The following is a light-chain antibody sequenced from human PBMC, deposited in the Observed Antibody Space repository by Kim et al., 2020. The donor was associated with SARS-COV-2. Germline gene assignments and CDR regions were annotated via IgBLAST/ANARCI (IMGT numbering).Light chain of an antibody. CDR2: GNT. Sequence: QWVTISCTGSSSNIGARYEVHWYQQLPGTAPKLLIYGNTNRPSGVPDRFSGSKSGTSASLAITGLQAEDEADYYCQSYDSSLSGSVFGGGTQLTVL. CDR3: QSYDSSLSGSV. J-gene: IGLJ2*01. CDR1: SSNIGARYE. V-gene: IGLV1-40*01.